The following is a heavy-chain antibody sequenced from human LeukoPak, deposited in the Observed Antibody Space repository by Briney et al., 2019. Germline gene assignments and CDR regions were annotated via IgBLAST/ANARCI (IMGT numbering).Heavy chain of an antibody. J-gene: IGHJ6*02. D-gene: IGHD6-19*01. Sequence: PSETLSLTCAVYGGSFSGYYWSWIRQPPGKGLEWVGEINHRGVTNYSPPHKSRVTISMDTSKNQFSLKLNSVTAADTAAYYCARINAASSGWPGEHYYIMDVWGQGTPVTVSS. CDR2: INHRGVT. CDR1: GGSFSGYY. CDR3: ARINAASSGWPGEHYYIMDV. V-gene: IGHV4-34*01.